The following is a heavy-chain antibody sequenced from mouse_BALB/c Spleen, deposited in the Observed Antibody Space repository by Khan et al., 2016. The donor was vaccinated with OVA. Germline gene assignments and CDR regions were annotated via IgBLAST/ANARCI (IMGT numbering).Heavy chain of an antibody. J-gene: IGHJ3*01. CDR2: ISSDGSYT. V-gene: IGHV5-6*01. Sequence: EVELVESGGDLVKPGGSLKLSCAASGFTFSSYCMSWVRQTPDKRLEWVATISSDGSYTYYTDSVKGRFTISRDNVMNTPYLQLSSLKSEDTGMYYCARHLTGSFAYWGQGTLVTVSA. D-gene: IGHD4-1*01. CDR1: GFTFSSYC. CDR3: ARHLTGSFAY.